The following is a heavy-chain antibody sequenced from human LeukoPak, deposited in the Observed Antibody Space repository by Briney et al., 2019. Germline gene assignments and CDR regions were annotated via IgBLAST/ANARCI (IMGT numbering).Heavy chain of an antibody. V-gene: IGHV4-39*01. CDR3: ASLRPIDY. CDR2: IYYSGST. Sequence: SETLSLTCTVSGGSITSSRRYWGWIRQPPGKGLEWIGSIYYSGSTYYNPSLKSRVIISVDTSKSQFSLKLTFVTAADTAVYYCASLRPIDYWGQGTLVTVSS. CDR1: GGSITSSRRY. J-gene: IGHJ4*02.